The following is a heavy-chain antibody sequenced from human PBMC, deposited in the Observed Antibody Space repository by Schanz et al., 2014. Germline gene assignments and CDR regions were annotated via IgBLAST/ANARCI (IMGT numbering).Heavy chain of an antibody. V-gene: IGHV3-21*02. D-gene: IGHD3-16*01. CDR3: ARAQGANRLYYGVDV. J-gene: IGHJ6*02. CDR1: GFTFSDHY. CDR2: ISSSSMYI. Sequence: EVQLVESGGGMVQPGGSLRLSCAASGFTFSDHYMDWVRQAPGKGLEWVSSISSSSMYIYQADSMRGRFTISRDNSMNTVYLQMNSLRSDDAAVYYCARAQGANRLYYGVDVWGQGTTVTVSS.